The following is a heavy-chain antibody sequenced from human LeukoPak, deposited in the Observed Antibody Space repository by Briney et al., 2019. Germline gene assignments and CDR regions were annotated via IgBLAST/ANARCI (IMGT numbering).Heavy chain of an antibody. J-gene: IGHJ3*02. V-gene: IGHV3-9*01. D-gene: IGHD5-18*01. Sequence: GGSLRLSCAASGFTFDDYAMHWVRQAPGKDLEWVSGISWNSGSIGYADSVKGRFTISRDNAKNSLYLQMNSLRAEDTAVYYCARDIPVDTAMATHDAFDIWGQGTMVTVSS. CDR3: ARDIPVDTAMATHDAFDI. CDR2: ISWNSGSI. CDR1: GFTFDDYA.